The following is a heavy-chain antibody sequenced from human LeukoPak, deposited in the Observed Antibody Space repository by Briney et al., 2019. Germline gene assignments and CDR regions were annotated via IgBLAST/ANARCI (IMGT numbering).Heavy chain of an antibody. CDR3: AKDLGIYGDYFWAFDY. V-gene: IGHV3-30*02. CDR1: GFTFSSYG. Sequence: GGSLRLSCAASGFTFSSYGMHWVRQAPGKGLEWVAFIRYDGSNKYYADSVKGRFTISRDNSKNRLYLQMNSLRAEDTAVYFCAKDLGIYGDYFWAFDYWGQGTLVTVSS. CDR2: IRYDGSNK. J-gene: IGHJ4*02. D-gene: IGHD4-17*01.